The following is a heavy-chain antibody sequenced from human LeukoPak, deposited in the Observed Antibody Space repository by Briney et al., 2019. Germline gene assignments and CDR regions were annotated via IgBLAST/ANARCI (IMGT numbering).Heavy chain of an antibody. CDR3: AREKGGSSYGMDV. D-gene: IGHD2-15*01. J-gene: IGHJ6*02. V-gene: IGHV3-33*01. Sequence: PGGSLRLSCAASGFTFSSYGMHWVRQAPGKGLEWVAVIWYDGSKKYYADSVKGRFTISRDNSENTLYLQMNSLRAEDTAVYYCAREKGGSSYGMDVWGQGTTVTVSS. CDR2: IWYDGSKK. CDR1: GFTFSSYG.